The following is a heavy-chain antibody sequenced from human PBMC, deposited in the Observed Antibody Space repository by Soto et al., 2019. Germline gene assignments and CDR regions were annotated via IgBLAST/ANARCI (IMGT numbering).Heavy chain of an antibody. V-gene: IGHV3-23*01. CDR1: GVTFNSYS. CDR2: IIDSGGST. Sequence: GGSLRLSCAASGVTFNSYSLHWVRQAPGKGLEWVSDIIDSGGSTYYADSVKGRFTISRDNSKSTLYLQMNSLRAEDTALYYCAKGRSYYYYYGVDVWGQGTTVTVSS. J-gene: IGHJ6*02. CDR3: AKGRSYYYYYGVDV.